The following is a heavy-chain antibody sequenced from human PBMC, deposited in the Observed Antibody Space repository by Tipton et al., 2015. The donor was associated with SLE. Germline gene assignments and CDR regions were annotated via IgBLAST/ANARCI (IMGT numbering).Heavy chain of an antibody. CDR2: IKQDGSEK. CDR1: GFTFSDYY. Sequence: SLRLSCAASGFTFSDYYMSWIRQAPGKGLEWVANIKQDGSEKYYVDSVKGRFTISRDNAKNSLYLQMNSLRAEDTAVYYCARGGSEWEPDLFDYWGQGTLVTVSS. J-gene: IGHJ4*02. CDR3: ARGGSEWEPDLFDY. V-gene: IGHV3-7*01. D-gene: IGHD1-26*01.